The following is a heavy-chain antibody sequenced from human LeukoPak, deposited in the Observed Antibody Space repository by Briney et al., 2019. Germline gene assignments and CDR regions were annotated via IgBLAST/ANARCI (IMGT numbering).Heavy chain of an antibody. CDR2: TYYRSKWYN. CDR3: ARAEYSGSLYFDY. V-gene: IGHV6-1*01. J-gene: IGHJ4*02. CDR1: GDSVSSNSAA. Sequence: SQTLSLTCAISGDSVSSNSAAWTWIRQSPSRGLEWLGRTYYRSKWYNDYAVSVKSRITINADTSKNQFSLQPNSVTPEDTAVYYCARAEYSGSLYFDYWGQGTLVTVSS. D-gene: IGHD1-26*01.